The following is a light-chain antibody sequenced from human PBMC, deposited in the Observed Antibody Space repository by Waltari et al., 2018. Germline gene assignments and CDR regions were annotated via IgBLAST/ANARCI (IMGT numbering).Light chain of an antibody. J-gene: IGLJ1*01. V-gene: IGLV1-44*01. CDR1: SSDVGSYNV. CDR2: STN. Sequence: QSALTQPASVSGSPGQSITISCPGTSSDVGSYNVVSWYQQLPGTAPKLLINSTNQRPSGVPDRFSGSKSGPSVSLAISGLQSDDEADYYCATWDGSLEGYVFGTGTKVSVL. CDR3: ATWDGSLEGYV.